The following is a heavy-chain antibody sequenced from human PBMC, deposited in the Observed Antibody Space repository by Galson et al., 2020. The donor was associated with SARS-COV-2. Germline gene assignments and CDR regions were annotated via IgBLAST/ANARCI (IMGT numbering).Heavy chain of an antibody. Sequence: ASVKVSCTASGYTFTGYYMHWVRQAPGQGLEWMGWINPNCGGTNYAQKFQGRVTMTRDTSISTAYMELSRLRSDDTAVYYCARDPSSSWYNWFDPWGQGTLVTVSS. D-gene: IGHD6-13*01. J-gene: IGHJ5*02. V-gene: IGHV1-2*02. CDR3: ARDPSSSWYNWFDP. CDR2: INPNCGGT. CDR1: GYTFTGYY.